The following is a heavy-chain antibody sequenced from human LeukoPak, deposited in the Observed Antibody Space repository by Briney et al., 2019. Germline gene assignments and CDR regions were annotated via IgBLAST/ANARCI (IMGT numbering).Heavy chain of an antibody. CDR1: GGSISSYY. D-gene: IGHD5-18*01. Sequence: SKTLSLTCTVSGGSISSYYWSWIRQPPGKGLEWIGYIYTSGSTNYNPSLKSRVTISVDTSKNQFSLKLSSVTAADTAVYYCARRTAISNWFDPWGQGTLVTVSS. V-gene: IGHV4-4*09. CDR3: ARRTAISNWFDP. J-gene: IGHJ5*02. CDR2: IYTSGST.